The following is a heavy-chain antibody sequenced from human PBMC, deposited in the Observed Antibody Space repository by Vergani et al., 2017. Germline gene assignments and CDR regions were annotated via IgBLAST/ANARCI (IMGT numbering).Heavy chain of an antibody. V-gene: IGHV4-31*11. D-gene: IGHD3-3*01. J-gene: IGHJ3*02. CDR2: TYYSVST. CDR1: GCSISSGGYY. CDR3: ARAPIGSTIFIVVIMRIAFDI. Sequence: QVQLQESGPGLVKPSQTLSLTCAVSGCSISSGGYYWIWLRPHTGKGLGWIGYTYYSVSTYYNTSLKSRVTISVDTSKNQFSLKLSTVTAADTAVYYCARAPIGSTIFIVVIMRIAFDIWGEWTIVSVYS.